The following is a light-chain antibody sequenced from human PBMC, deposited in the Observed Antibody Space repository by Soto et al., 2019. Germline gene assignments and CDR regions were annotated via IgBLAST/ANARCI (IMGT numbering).Light chain of an antibody. CDR3: QQFSSPPFFP. CDR1: HNVFKGSNNKDC. V-gene: IGKV4-1*01. J-gene: IGKJ2*01. Sequence: DIMMPQSPDSRDVHLRVRATIKCKPSHNVFKGSNNKDCLAWYQQKPGQPHKLLLYWASTRESGVPHRFSGSGSGTDFTLTISSLQAEDVAIYYCQQFSSPPFFPFGQGTKVDIK. CDR2: WAS.